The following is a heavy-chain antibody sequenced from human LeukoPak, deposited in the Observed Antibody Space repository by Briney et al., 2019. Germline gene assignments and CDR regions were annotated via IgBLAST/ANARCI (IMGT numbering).Heavy chain of an antibody. J-gene: IGHJ5*02. CDR3: AEDRGARIVAGRWFHP. CDR2: INAGNGNT. V-gene: IGHV1-3*01. CDR1: GYTFTSYA. Sequence: ASVKVSCKASGYTFTSYAMHWVRQAPGQRLEWMGWINAGNGNTKYSQKFQGRVTSTRDTSASTAYMELNSLKSEEKAGYYLAEDRGARIVAGRWFHPRGQGTLVTVSS. D-gene: IGHD6-13*01.